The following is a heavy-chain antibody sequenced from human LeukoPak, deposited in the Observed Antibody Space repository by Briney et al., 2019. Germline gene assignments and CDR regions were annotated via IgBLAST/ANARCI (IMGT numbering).Heavy chain of an antibody. J-gene: IGHJ4*02. CDR2: INHSGST. V-gene: IGHV4-34*01. CDR3: ARRIIAARPFDY. CDR1: GGSFSGYY. Sequence: SETLSLTRAVYGGSFSGYYWSWIRQPPGKGLEWIGEINHSGSTNYNPSLKSRVTISVDTSKNQFSLKLSSVTAADTAVYYGARRIIAARPFDYWGQGTLVTVSS. D-gene: IGHD6-6*01.